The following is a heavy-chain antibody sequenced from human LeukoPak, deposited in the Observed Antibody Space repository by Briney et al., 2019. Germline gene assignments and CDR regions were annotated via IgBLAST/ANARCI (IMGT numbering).Heavy chain of an antibody. D-gene: IGHD5-18*01. Sequence: PSETLSLTCTVSGGSISSSSYYWGWIRQPPGKGLEWIGSIYYSGSTYYNPSLKSRVTISVDTSKNQFSLKLSSVTAADTAVYYCARDQGTWIQLWLQGDAFDIWGQGTMVTVSS. J-gene: IGHJ3*02. CDR1: GGSISSSSYY. V-gene: IGHV4-39*07. CDR3: ARDQGTWIQLWLQGDAFDI. CDR2: IYYSGST.